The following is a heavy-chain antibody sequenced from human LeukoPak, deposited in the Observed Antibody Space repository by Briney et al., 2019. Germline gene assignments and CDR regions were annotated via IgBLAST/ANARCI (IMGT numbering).Heavy chain of an antibody. CDR1: GGSISSSSYY. D-gene: IGHD4-23*01. Sequence: SETLSLTCTVSGGSISSSSYYWGWIRQPPGKGLEWIGSIYYSGSIYYNPSLKSRVTISVDTSKNQFSLKLSSVTAADTAVYYCAREYGVNTGGSNNWFDPWGQGTLVTVSS. CDR2: IYYSGSI. J-gene: IGHJ5*02. V-gene: IGHV4-39*07. CDR3: AREYGVNTGGSNNWFDP.